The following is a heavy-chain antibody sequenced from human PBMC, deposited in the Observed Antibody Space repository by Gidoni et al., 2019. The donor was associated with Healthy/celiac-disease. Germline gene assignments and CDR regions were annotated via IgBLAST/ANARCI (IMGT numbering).Heavy chain of an antibody. CDR2: ISSSSSYT. J-gene: IGHJ2*01. V-gene: IGHV3-11*05. CDR1: EFSFSDNY. Sequence: QVQLVASGGGLVKPGGSLRLSCAASEFSFSDNYLSWIRQAPGKGLEWVSHISSSSSYTNYADSVKGRFTISRDNAENSLYLQMNSLRAEDTAIYYCARVGPYWYFDLWGRGTLVTVSS. CDR3: ARVGPYWYFDL.